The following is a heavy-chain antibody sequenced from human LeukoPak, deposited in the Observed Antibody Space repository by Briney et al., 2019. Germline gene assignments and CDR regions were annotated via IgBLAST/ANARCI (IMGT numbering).Heavy chain of an antibody. D-gene: IGHD4-17*01. CDR2: ISSSSSTI. CDR1: GFTFSSYW. J-gene: IGHJ6*02. V-gene: IGHV3-48*01. Sequence: GGSLRLSCAASGFTFSSYWMHWVRQAPGKGLEWVSYISSSSSTIYYADSVKGRFTISRDNAKNSLYLQMNSLRAEDTAVYYCARDSTARIYYYGMDVWGQGTTVTVSS. CDR3: ARDSTARIYYYGMDV.